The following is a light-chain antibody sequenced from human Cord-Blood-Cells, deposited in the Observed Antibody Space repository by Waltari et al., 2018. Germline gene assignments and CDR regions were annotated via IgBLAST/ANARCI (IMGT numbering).Light chain of an antibody. CDR3: QQYYSTPFT. CDR1: QSVLYSSNNKNY. V-gene: IGKV4-1*01. CDR2: WAS. J-gene: IGKJ3*01. Sequence: DIVMTQSPDSLAVSLVERATCNCKSSQSVLYSSNNKNYLAWYQQKPGQPPKLLIYWASTRESGVPDRFSGSGSGTDFTLTISSLQAEDVAVYYCQQYYSTPFTFGPGTKVDIK.